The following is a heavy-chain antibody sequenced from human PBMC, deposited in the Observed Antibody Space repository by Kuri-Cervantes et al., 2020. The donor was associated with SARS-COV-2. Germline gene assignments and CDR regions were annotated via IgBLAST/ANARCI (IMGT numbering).Heavy chain of an antibody. D-gene: IGHD3-3*01. CDR3: ARESIYDFWSGYYSSGMDV. CDR2: VYTSGST. CDR1: GGSISSGSYY. J-gene: IGHJ6*02. V-gene: IGHV4-61*02. Sequence: LRLSCTVSGGSISSGSYYWSWIRQPAGKGLEWIGRVYTSGSTNYNPSLKSRVTISVDTSKNQFSLKLSSVTAADTAVYYCARESIYDFWSGYYSSGMDVWGQGTTVTVSS.